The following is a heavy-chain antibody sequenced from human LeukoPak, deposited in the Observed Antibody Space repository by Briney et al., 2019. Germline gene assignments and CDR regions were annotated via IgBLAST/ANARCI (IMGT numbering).Heavy chain of an antibody. Sequence: GGSLRLSCAASGFTFSSYGMHWVRQAPGKGLEWVAVISYDGNNKYYADSVKGRFTISRDNSKNTLYLQMNSLRAEDTAVYYCARGGPAAGRFDYWGQGTLVTVSS. CDR3: ARGGPAAGRFDY. CDR2: ISYDGNNK. V-gene: IGHV3-30*03. CDR1: GFTFSSYG. J-gene: IGHJ4*02. D-gene: IGHD6-13*01.